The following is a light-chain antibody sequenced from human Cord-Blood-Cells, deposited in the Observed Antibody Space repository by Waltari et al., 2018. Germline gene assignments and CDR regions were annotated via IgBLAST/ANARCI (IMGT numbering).Light chain of an antibody. V-gene: IGLV1-47*01. Sequence: QSVLTHPPSASGTPGQRVTMSCSGSSSNLGSTYVYWYQQLPGTAPKLRIYRNQQLPSGVPARFSGSKSGTAASLAIGVLRSEDEADYYCAAWDDRLSVVFGGGTKLTVL. J-gene: IGLJ2*01. CDR3: AAWDDRLSVV. CDR2: RNQ. CDR1: SSNLGSTY.